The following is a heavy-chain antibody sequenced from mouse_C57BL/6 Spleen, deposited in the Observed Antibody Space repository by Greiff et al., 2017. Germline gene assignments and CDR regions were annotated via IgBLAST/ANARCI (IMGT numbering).Heavy chain of an antibody. CDR2: INPSSGYT. CDR1: GYTFTSYT. Sequence: VQLQESGAELARPGASVKMSCKASGYTFTSYTMHWVKQRPGQGLEWIGYINPSSGYTKYNQKFKDKATLTADKSSSTAYMQLSSLTSEDSAVYYCAREGPYDGYYDAMDYWGQGTSVTVSS. V-gene: IGHV1-4*01. D-gene: IGHD2-3*01. CDR3: AREGPYDGYYDAMDY. J-gene: IGHJ4*01.